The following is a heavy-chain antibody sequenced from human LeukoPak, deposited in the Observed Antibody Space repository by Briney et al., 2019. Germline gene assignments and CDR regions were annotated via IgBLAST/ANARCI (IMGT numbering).Heavy chain of an antibody. CDR3: SKAGPLRSSLYYFDY. J-gene: IGHJ4*02. CDR2: IGGSGGCT. Sequence: GGSLRLSCAASGFTFSSDAMCWVRQAPGKGLEWVSAIGGSGGCTYCADSVKGRFTISRDNSKNTLYLQMNSLKGEDTAVYYCSKAGPLRSSLYYFDYWGQGTLVTVSS. D-gene: IGHD6-6*01. CDR1: GFTFSSDA. V-gene: IGHV3-23*01.